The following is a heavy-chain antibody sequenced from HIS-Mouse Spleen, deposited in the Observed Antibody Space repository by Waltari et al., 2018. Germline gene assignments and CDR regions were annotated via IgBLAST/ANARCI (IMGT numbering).Heavy chain of an antibody. J-gene: IGHJ4*02. D-gene: IGHD1-7*01. V-gene: IGHV2-70*15. CDR3: ARIQAGKLELPFDY. CDR1: GFSLSPSGMC. Sequence: QVTLRESGPALVKPTQTLTLTCTFSGFSLSPSGMCVSWIRQPPGKALDSLARIDWDDDKYYSTSLKTRLTISKDTSKNQVVLTMTNMDPVDTATYYCARIQAGKLELPFDYWGQGTLVTVSS. CDR2: IDWDDDK.